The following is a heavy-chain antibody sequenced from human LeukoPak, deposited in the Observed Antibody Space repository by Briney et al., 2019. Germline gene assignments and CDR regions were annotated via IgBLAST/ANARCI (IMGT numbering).Heavy chain of an antibody. D-gene: IGHD6-19*01. Sequence: ASVKVSCEASGYTFTSYDINWVRQATGQGLEWMGWMNPNSGNTGYAQKFQGRVTMTRDTSTSTVYMELSSLRSEDTAVYYCASSSGWRWGQGTLVTVSS. CDR3: ASSSGWR. CDR2: MNPNSGNT. J-gene: IGHJ4*02. V-gene: IGHV1-8*01. CDR1: GYTFTSYD.